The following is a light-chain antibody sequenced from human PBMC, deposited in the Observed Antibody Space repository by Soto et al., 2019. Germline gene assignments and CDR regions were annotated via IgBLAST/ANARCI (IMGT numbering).Light chain of an antibody. CDR1: QGITNY. Sequence: DIPMTQSPSSLSASVGDRVTITCRASQGITNYLAWYQQKSGKVPKLLIYAASTFESGVPSRFSGGGSGTDFTLTISSLQPEDVATYYCQEYYSAAWTFVHGNKVE. CDR3: QEYYSAAWT. CDR2: AAS. V-gene: IGKV1-27*01. J-gene: IGKJ1*01.